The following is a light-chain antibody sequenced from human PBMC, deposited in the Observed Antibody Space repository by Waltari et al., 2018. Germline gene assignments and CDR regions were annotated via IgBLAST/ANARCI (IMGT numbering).Light chain of an antibody. CDR1: QSLLHSKGYNY. J-gene: IGKJ1*01. V-gene: IGKV2-28*01. CDR3: MQALQSPT. Sequence: DVVLTQSPLSLTVTPGEPAPIPCRSSQSLLHSKGYNYLDWYLQKQGQSPQLLIYLGSSRASGVPDRFSGSGSGTEFTLQISRVESEYVGIYYWMQALQSPTFGQGTKVEIK. CDR2: LGS.